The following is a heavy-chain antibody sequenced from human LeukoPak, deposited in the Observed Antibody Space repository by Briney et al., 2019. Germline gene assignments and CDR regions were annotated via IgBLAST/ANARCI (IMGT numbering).Heavy chain of an antibody. D-gene: IGHD3-9*01. J-gene: IGHJ6*02. CDR3: ALSRFDWAGTYGMDV. CDR1: GFTFSSYG. CDR2: IRYDGSNK. V-gene: IGHV3-30*02. Sequence: PGGSLRLSCAASGFTFSSYGMHWVRQAPGKGLEWVAFIRYDGSNKYYADSVKGRFTISRDNSKNTLYLQMNSLRAEDTAVYYCALSRFDWAGTYGMDVWGQGTTVTVSS.